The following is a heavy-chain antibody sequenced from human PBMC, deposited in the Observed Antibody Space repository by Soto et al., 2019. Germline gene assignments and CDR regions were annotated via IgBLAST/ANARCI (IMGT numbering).Heavy chain of an antibody. J-gene: IGHJ4*02. Sequence: SETLSLTCTVSGGSVNTAPYHWSWIRQSPRNGLEWIGNIYYTGSTNYNPSFESRVAISLDTSNNQFSLRLTSLTAADTAVYFCARDHHSYYNTSGYYPYFDFWGQGTLVTVSS. CDR1: GGSVNTAPYH. CDR2: IYYTGST. D-gene: IGHD3-22*01. CDR3: ARDHHSYYNTSGYYPYFDF. V-gene: IGHV4-61*01.